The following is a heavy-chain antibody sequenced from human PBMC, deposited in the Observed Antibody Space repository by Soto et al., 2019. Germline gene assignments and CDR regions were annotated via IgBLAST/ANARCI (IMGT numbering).Heavy chain of an antibody. D-gene: IGHD3-9*01. CDR3: ARNYDILTVYNWFDP. CDR1: GGSFSGYY. J-gene: IGHJ5*02. Sequence: SETLSLTCAVYGGSFSGYYWSWIRQPPGKGLEWIGEINHSGSTNYNPSLKSRVTISVDTSKNQFSLKLSSVTAADTAVYYCARNYDILTVYNWFDPWGQGTLVTVS. V-gene: IGHV4-34*01. CDR2: INHSGST.